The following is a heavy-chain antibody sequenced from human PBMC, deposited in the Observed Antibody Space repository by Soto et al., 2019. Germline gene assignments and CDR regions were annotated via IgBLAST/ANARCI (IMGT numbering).Heavy chain of an antibody. CDR1: EFTFSLYG. V-gene: IGHV3-30*18. D-gene: IGHD2-21*01. CDR3: AKDTVRTCGFIDY. J-gene: IGHJ4*02. CDR2: ISHDGSYK. Sequence: QVQLVESGGGVVQPGESLRLSCAASEFTFSLYGMHWVRQAPGKGLEWVAVISHDGSYKCYADSVKGRFTISRDNSKSTLSLHMSSLTVEDTAVYYCAKDTVRTCGFIDYWGQGTLVTVSS.